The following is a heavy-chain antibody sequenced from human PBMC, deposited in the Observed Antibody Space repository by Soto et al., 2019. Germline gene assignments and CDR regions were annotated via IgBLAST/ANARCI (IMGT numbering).Heavy chain of an antibody. V-gene: IGHV1-69*13. CDR3: TRSFGYCSGGSCSSGGGGYYYYGMDV. CDR1: GSTSSSYS. J-gene: IGHJ6*02. Sequence: SVKVCCKTSGSTSSSYSISWVGQAPGQGKEWMGGIIPIYGTAHNAPKFQGRVTITADESTSTAYMELSSLRSGDTSGYYCTRSFGYCSGGSCSSGGGGYYYYGMDVWG. CDR2: IIPIYGTA. D-gene: IGHD2-15*01.